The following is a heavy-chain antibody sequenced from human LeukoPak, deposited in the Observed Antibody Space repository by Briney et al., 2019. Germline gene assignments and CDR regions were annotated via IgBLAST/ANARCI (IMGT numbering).Heavy chain of an antibody. D-gene: IGHD3-10*01. J-gene: IGHJ6*04. CDR2: IYYSGST. CDR3: ARVPGTGEGSGSYYYGMDV. V-gene: IGHV4-31*03. CDR1: GGSISSGGYY. Sequence: NPSETQSLTCTPSGGSISSGGYYWSSIRPHPEKGLEWVGYIYYSGSTYYNPSLKSRDTISVDTSKNRFSLNLSSVTAADTAVYYCARVPGTGEGSGSYYYGMDVWGKGTTVTVSS.